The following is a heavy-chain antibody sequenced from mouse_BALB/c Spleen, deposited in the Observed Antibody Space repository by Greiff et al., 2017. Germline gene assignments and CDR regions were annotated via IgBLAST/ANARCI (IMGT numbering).Heavy chain of an antibody. CDR2: IWAGGST. D-gene: IGHD1-1*01. V-gene: IGHV2-9*02. CDR3: ARDGILRAWFAY. Sequence: VQVVESGPGLVAPSQSLSITCTVSGFSLTSYGVHWVRQPPGKGLEWLGVIWAGGSTNYNSALMSRLSISKDNSKSQVFLKMNSLQTDDTAMYYCARDGILRAWFAYWGQGTLVTVSA. CDR1: GFSLTSYG. J-gene: IGHJ3*01.